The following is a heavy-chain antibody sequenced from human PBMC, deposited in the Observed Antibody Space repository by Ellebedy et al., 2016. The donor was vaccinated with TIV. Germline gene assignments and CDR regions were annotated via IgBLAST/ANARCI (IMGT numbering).Heavy chain of an antibody. J-gene: IGHJ4*02. CDR2: SISSGGST. D-gene: IGHD1-26*01. Sequence: PGGSLRLSCAASGFTFSNYAISWVRQAPGKGLEWVSGSISSGGSTYYTDSVKGRFTMSRDNSKNTLYLQMNSLRAEDTAVYYCAKLYPAHQEMSSGSYYDYWGQGTLVTVSS. V-gene: IGHV3-23*01. CDR3: AKLYPAHQEMSSGSYYDY. CDR1: GFTFSNYA.